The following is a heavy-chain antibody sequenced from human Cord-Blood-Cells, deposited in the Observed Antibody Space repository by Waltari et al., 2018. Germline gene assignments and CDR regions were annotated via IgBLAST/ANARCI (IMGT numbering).Heavy chain of an antibody. CDR2: INHSGST. V-gene: IGHV4-34*01. D-gene: IGHD6-13*01. J-gene: IGHJ4*02. Sequence: QVQLQQWGAGLLKPSETLSLTCAVYGGSFSGYYWSWIRQPPGKGLEWIGEINHSGSTNYNPSLKSRVTISVDTSKNQFSRKLSSVTAADTAVYYCARARFRGYSSSWYYFDYWGQGTLVTVSS. CDR1: GGSFSGYY. CDR3: ARARFRGYSSSWYYFDY.